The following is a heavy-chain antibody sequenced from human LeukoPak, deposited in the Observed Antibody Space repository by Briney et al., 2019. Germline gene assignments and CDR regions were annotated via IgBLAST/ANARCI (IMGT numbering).Heavy chain of an antibody. CDR1: GFTFSSYE. CDR2: INHSGST. CDR3: ARRRRSSWFDY. J-gene: IGHJ4*02. V-gene: IGHV4-34*01. D-gene: IGHD6-13*01. Sequence: GSLRLSCAASGFTFSSYEMNWVRQPPGKGLEWIGEINHSGSTNYNPSLKSRVTISVDTSKNQFSLKLSSVTAADTAVYYCARRRRSSWFDYWGQGTLVTVSS.